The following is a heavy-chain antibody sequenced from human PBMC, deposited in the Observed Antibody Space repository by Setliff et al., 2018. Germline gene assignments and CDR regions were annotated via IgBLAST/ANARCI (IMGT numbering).Heavy chain of an antibody. CDR2: IHPSNSDT. D-gene: IGHD6-13*01. J-gene: IGHJ3*02. Sequence: GESLKISCKGSGYSFTDYWIGWVRQMPGEGLEWMGIIHPSNSDTVYSPSFQGQVTISADRSITTAYLQWSSLKASDTAIYYCARLRIALWRDDAFDIWGQGTMVTVSS. V-gene: IGHV5-51*01. CDR1: GYSFTDYW. CDR3: ARLRIALWRDDAFDI.